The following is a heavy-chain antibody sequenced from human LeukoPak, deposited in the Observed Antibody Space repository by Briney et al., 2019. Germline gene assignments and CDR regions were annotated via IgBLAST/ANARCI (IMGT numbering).Heavy chain of an antibody. D-gene: IGHD3-10*01. CDR3: SKDGSGIPSWDGFYY. V-gene: IGHV3-23*01. Sequence: PGGSLRLSCAASGFTFSSYAMSWVRQAPGKGLEWVSAISGSGGRTYYADSVKGRFTVSRDNSKNTLYLQMNSLRAEDTAEYYCSKDGSGIPSWDGFYYWGQGTLVTVSS. J-gene: IGHJ4*02. CDR2: ISGSGGRT. CDR1: GFTFSSYA.